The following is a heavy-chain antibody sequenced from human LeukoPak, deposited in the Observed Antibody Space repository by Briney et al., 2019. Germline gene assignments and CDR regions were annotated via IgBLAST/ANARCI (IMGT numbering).Heavy chain of an antibody. D-gene: IGHD3-10*01. V-gene: IGHV4-59*13. CDR2: IHHSGST. J-gene: IGHJ4*02. CDR3: ARLTNYGSGNYYNDY. CDR1: GGSISSYY. Sequence: SATLSLTCTVSGGSISSYYWSWIRQPPGKGLEWIGYIHHSGSTSYNPSLRSRVTISVDTSKNQFSLKLSSVTAADTAVYYCARLTNYGSGNYYNDYWGQGTLVTVSS.